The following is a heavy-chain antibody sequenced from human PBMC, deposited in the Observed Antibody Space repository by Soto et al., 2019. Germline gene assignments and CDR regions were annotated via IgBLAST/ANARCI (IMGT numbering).Heavy chain of an antibody. CDR3: ARDQMDTALVTVDY. CDR1: GFTVSSNY. J-gene: IGHJ4*02. V-gene: IGHV3-66*01. Sequence: EVQLVESGGGLVQPGGSLRLSCAASGFTVSSNYMSWVRQAPGKGLEWVSVIYSGGSTYYADSVKGRFTISRDNSKNTLYLQMNSLRAEDMAVYYCARDQMDTALVTVDYWGQGTLVTVSS. D-gene: IGHD5-18*01. CDR2: IYSGGST.